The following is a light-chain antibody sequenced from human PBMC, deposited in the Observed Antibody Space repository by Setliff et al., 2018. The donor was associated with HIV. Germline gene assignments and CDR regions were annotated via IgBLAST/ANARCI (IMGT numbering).Light chain of an antibody. CDR1: SNGVGTYSY. CDR3: CSYAGSYTWM. CDR2: DVS. J-gene: IGLJ3*02. Sequence: QSVLAQPRSVSGSPGQSVTISCTGTSNGVGTYSYVSWYQQYPGKAPKVVISDVSKRPSGVPDRIPGSKSGNTAPLTISGLQAEDEADYYCCSYAGSYTWMFGGGTKVTVL. V-gene: IGLV2-11*01.